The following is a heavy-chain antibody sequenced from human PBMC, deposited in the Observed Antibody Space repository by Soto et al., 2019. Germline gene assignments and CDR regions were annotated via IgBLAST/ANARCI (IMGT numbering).Heavy chain of an antibody. CDR1: GFTFSSYA. J-gene: IGHJ3*02. Sequence: GGSLRLSCAASGFTFSSYAMSWVRQAPGKGLEWVSVIYSGGSTYYADSVKGRFTISRDNSKNTLYLQMNSLRAEDTAVYYCAGDSSGYDAFDIWGQGTMVTVSS. V-gene: IGHV3-66*01. CDR3: AGDSSGYDAFDI. D-gene: IGHD3-22*01. CDR2: IYSGGST.